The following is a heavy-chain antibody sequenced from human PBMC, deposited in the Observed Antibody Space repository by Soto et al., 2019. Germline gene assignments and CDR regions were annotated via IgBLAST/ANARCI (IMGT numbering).Heavy chain of an antibody. D-gene: IGHD1-1*01. V-gene: IGHV1-69*08. Sequence: QVQLVQSGAEVKKPGSSVKVSCKASGGTFSSYTISWVRQAPGQGLEWMGRIIPILGIATYAQKFQGRVTITADKSTSTASMEVSSLRYEDTGVYYCARDRDKGWNDFPDAFDIWGQGTMVTVSS. J-gene: IGHJ3*02. CDR2: IIPILGIA. CDR1: GGTFSSYT. CDR3: ARDRDKGWNDFPDAFDI.